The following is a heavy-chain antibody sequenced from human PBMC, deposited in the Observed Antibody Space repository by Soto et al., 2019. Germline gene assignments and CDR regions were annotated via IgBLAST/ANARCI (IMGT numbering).Heavy chain of an antibody. J-gene: IGHJ5*02. CDR3: AKKGMASASPNNFFDP. CDR1: GFTFSSYA. V-gene: IGHV3-23*01. Sequence: PGGSLRLSCAASGFTFSSYAMSWVRQAPGRGLEWVSTITSSGASTYYAESVKGRFTISRDNSKNTLYQQMNSLRAEDTFLYYCAKKGMASASPNNFFDPWGQGTLVTVSS. CDR2: ITSSGAST. D-gene: IGHD6-13*01.